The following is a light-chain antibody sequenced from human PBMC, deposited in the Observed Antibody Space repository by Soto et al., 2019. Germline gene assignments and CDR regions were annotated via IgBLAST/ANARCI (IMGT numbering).Light chain of an antibody. CDR2: ATS. CDR3: QQYGSSPDT. Sequence: EIVLTQSPDTLSLSPGERATLSCRASQSVSSYYLAWYQQKPGQAPRLLIYATSTRATGIPDRFSGSGSGTDFPLTISRLEPEDFAVYYCQQYGSSPDTFGQGTKLEIK. V-gene: IGKV3-20*01. CDR1: QSVSSYY. J-gene: IGKJ2*01.